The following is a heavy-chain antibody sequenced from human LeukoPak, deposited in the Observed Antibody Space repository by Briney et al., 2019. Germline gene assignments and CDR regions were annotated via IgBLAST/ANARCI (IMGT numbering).Heavy chain of an antibody. J-gene: IGHJ4*02. V-gene: IGHV4-39*01. D-gene: IGHD3-22*01. CDR3: ARHGLLGGGYYYFDY. CDR2: IYYSGGT. Sequence: SESLSLTCTVSGGSISSSSYYWGWIRQPPGKGLEWIGSIYYSGGTYYNPSLKSRVTISVDTSKNQFSLKLSSVTAADTAVYYCARHGLLGGGYYYFDYWGQGTPVTVSS. CDR1: GGSISSSSYY.